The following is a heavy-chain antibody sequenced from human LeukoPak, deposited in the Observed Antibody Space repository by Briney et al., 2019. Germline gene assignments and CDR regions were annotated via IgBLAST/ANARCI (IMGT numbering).Heavy chain of an antibody. CDR2: INHSGST. Sequence: SETLSLTCTVSGGSISSYYWSWIRQPAGKGLQWIGEINHSGSTNYNPSLKSRVTISVDTSKNQFSLKLSSVTAADTAVYYCARAGFGSGSYYVDYWGQGTLVTVSS. CDR3: ARAGFGSGSYYVDY. J-gene: IGHJ4*02. CDR1: GGSISSYY. V-gene: IGHV4-59*08. D-gene: IGHD3-10*01.